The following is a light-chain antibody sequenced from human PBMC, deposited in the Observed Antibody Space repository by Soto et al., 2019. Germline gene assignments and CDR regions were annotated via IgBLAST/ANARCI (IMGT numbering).Light chain of an antibody. CDR2: AVG. Sequence: DIQLTQSPSSLSASVGDRVTLTCRASLNINTHLTWYQQKSGEAPKLLIYAVGTLQSGVPSRFSGSGSGTEFTLTINSLRPEDFATYFCHQSYDTPFTFGPGTKVEIK. V-gene: IGKV1-39*01. CDR1: LNINTH. J-gene: IGKJ3*01. CDR3: HQSYDTPFT.